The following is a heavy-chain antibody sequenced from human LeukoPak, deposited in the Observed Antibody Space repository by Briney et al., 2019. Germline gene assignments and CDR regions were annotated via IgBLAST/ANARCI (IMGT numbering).Heavy chain of an antibody. CDR2: IYSGGST. D-gene: IGHD1-26*01. CDR1: GLTVSSNY. J-gene: IGHJ6*03. CDR3: AKVAEVGATGYYYYMDV. Sequence: GGSLRLSCVVSGLTVSSNYMSWVRQAPGKGLEWASVIYSGGSTHYADSVKARFTISRDNSKNTLYLQMNSLRAEDTAVYYCAKVAEVGATGYYYYMDVWGKGTTVTISS. V-gene: IGHV3-66*01.